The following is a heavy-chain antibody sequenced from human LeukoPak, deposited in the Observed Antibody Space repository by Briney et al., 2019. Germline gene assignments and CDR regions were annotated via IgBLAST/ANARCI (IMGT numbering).Heavy chain of an antibody. CDR2: ISYDGSNK. Sequence: PGRSLRLSCAASGFTFSSYAMHWVRQAPGKGLEWVAVISYDGSNKYYADSVKGRFTISRDNSENTLYLQMYSLRAEDTAVYYCARGYSLFDYWGQGTLVTVSS. V-gene: IGHV3-30*01. J-gene: IGHJ4*02. D-gene: IGHD2-21*01. CDR1: GFTFSSYA. CDR3: ARGYSLFDY.